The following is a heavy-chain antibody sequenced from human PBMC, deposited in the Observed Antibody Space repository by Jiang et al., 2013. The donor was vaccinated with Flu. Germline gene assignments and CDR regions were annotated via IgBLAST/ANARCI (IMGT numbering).Heavy chain of an antibody. CDR3: ARWGRGYVTYGDY. V-gene: IGHV5-51*01. D-gene: IGHD3-10*02. Sequence: GAEVKKPGESLKISCKGSGYSFTSYWIGWVRQMPGKGLEWMGIIYPGDSETRYNPSFQGQFISMSADMSTNTAFLEWDSLKASDTATYYCARWGRGYVTYGDYWGQGTQVIVSS. CDR1: GYSFTSYW. J-gene: IGHJ4*02. CDR2: IYPGDSET.